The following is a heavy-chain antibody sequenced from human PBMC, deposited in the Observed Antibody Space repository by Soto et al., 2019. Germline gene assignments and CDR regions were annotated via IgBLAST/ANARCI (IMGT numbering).Heavy chain of an antibody. CDR3: ARDKGSYPEW. Sequence: PGGSLRLSCASSGCTFSSYSMLCVRQAPGKWLEWVAVISYDGSNKYYADSVKGRFTISRDNSKNKLYLQMNSLRAEDTAVYYCARDKGSYPEWWGEGTQVTVS. V-gene: IGHV3-30-3*01. CDR2: ISYDGSNK. CDR1: GCTFSSYS. J-gene: IGHJ4*02. D-gene: IGHD1-26*01.